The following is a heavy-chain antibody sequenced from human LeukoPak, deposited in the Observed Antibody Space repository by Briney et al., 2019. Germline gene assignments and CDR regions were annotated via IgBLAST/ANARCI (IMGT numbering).Heavy chain of an antibody. J-gene: IGHJ4*02. V-gene: IGHV4-31*03. CDR1: GGSISSGDYY. Sequence: SETLSLTCTVSGGSISSGDYYWSWIRQHPGKGLEWIGYIYYSGTAYYHPSLKSRVSISVDTSKNQFSLKLSSVTAADTAVYYCARGQILQYWGQGTLVTVSS. CDR3: ARGQILQY. D-gene: IGHD2-15*01. CDR2: IYYSGTA.